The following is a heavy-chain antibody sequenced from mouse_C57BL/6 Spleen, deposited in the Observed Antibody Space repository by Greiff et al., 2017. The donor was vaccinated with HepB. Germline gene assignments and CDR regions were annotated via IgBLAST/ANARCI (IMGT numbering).Heavy chain of an antibody. D-gene: IGHD2-5*01. CDR2: IYPGDGDT. CDR1: GYAFSSSW. Sequence: QVHVKQSGPELVKPGASVKISCKASGYAFSSSWMNWVKQRPGKGLEWIGRIYPGDGDTNYNGKFKGKATLTADKSSSTAYMQLSSLTSEDSAVYFCARDSNYVDYYAMDYWGQGTSVTVSS. J-gene: IGHJ4*01. CDR3: ARDSNYVDYYAMDY. V-gene: IGHV1-82*01.